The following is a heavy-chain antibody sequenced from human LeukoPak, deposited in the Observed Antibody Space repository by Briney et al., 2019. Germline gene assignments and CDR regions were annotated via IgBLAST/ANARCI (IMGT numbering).Heavy chain of an antibody. CDR2: ISVSGGST. V-gene: IGHV3-23*01. Sequence: GGSLRLSCAASGFTFSSYAMSWVRQAPGKGLEWVSAISVSGGSTYYADSVKGRFTISRDNSKNTLYLQMNSLRAEDAAVYYCAKVPTPHYYDSSGYLRGVDYWGQGTLVTVSS. J-gene: IGHJ4*02. D-gene: IGHD3-22*01. CDR1: GFTFSSYA. CDR3: AKVPTPHYYDSSGYLRGVDY.